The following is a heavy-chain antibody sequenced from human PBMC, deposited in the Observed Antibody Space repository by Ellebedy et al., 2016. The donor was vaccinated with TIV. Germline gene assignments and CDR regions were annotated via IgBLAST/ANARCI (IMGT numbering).Heavy chain of an antibody. Sequence: GESLKISCAASGFTFSSYYMHWVRQAPGKGLVWVSRIDIDGRSTSYADSVKGRFTISRDKAKNTLYLQMNSLRAEDTAVYYCARGGGCGRGDCWPFDYWGQGTLVTVSS. V-gene: IGHV3-74*01. CDR2: IDIDGRST. J-gene: IGHJ4*02. CDR1: GFTFSSYY. CDR3: ARGGGCGRGDCWPFDY. D-gene: IGHD2-21*02.